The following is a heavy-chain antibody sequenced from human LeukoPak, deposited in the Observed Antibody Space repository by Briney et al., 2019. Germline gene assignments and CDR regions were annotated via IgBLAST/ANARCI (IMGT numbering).Heavy chain of an antibody. D-gene: IGHD2-2*01. CDR1: GGSISSYY. V-gene: IGHV4-4*07. J-gene: IGHJ3*02. Sequence: SETLSLTCTVSGGSISSYYWSWIRQPAGKGLEWIGRIYTSGSTNYNPCLKSRVTMSVDTSKNQFYLKLSSVTAADTSVYYCARLLGGSSIPSAFDNWGQGTMVTVSS. CDR3: ARLLGGSSIPSAFDN. CDR2: IYTSGST.